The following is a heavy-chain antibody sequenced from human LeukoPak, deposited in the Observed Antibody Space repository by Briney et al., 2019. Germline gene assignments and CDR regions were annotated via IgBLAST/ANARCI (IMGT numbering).Heavy chain of an antibody. D-gene: IGHD3-22*01. CDR2: IYYSGST. Sequence: PSETLSLTCTVSGGSISSSSYYWGWIRQPPGKGLEWIGSIYYSGSTYYNPSLKSRVTISVDTSKNQFSLKLSSVTAADTAVYYCARHSPTYYYDSSGLDYWGQGTLVTVSS. CDR3: ARHSPTYYYDSSGLDY. CDR1: GGSISSSSYY. V-gene: IGHV4-39*01. J-gene: IGHJ4*02.